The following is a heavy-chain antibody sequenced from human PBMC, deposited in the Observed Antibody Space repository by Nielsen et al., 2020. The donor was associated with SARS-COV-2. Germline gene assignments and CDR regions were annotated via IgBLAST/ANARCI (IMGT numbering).Heavy chain of an antibody. V-gene: IGHV3-23*01. CDR2: ISGSGGST. D-gene: IGHD2-15*01. Sequence: GESLKISCAASGFTFSSYAMSWVRQAPGKGLEWVSAISGSGGSTYYADSVKGRFTISRDNSKNTLYLQMNSLRAEDTAVYYCAKDSVRVVVAATQEINWFDPWGQGTLVTVSS. CDR1: GFTFSSYA. J-gene: IGHJ5*02. CDR3: AKDSVRVVVAATQEINWFDP.